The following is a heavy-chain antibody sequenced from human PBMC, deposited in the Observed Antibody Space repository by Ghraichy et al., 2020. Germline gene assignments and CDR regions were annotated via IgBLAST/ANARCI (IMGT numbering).Heavy chain of an antibody. CDR1: GFTFSDYH. V-gene: IGHV3-11*03. CDR2: IHSDSSSP. CDR3: ASTGRDGYRPLEY. Sequence: LNISCAGSGFTFSDYHMSWIRQAPGKGLEWVAYIHSDSSSPNYADSVRGRFTVSRDNAKNSLYLQMNSLRAEDTAVYYCASTGRDGYRPLEYWGQGTLVTVSS. J-gene: IGHJ4*02. D-gene: IGHD5-24*01.